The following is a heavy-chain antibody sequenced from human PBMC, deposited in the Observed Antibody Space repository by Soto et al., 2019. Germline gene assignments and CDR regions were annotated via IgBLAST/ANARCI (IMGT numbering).Heavy chain of an antibody. D-gene: IGHD4-17*01. CDR1: GFTFSSYT. CDR2: INSGGRT. J-gene: IGHJ4*02. Sequence: EVQLLESGGGLVQPGGSLRLSCAASGFTFSSYTMNWVRQAPGKGLEWVSGINSGGRTYYADSVKGRFTISRDDSKNTLYIQITRLRAEDTAVYYCATDLRPDGFWDFDYWGQGTLVTVSS. CDR3: ATDLRPDGFWDFDY. V-gene: IGHV3-23*01.